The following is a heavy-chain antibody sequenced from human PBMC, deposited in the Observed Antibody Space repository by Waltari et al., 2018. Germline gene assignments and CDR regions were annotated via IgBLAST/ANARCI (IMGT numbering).Heavy chain of an antibody. CDR1: GGSISSGGYY. V-gene: IGHV4-31*03. J-gene: IGHJ4*02. Sequence: QVQLQESGPGLVKPSQTLSLTCTVSGGSISSGGYYWSWTRQHPGKGLEWIGYIYHSGSTYYNPSLKSRVTISVDRSKNQFSLKLSSVTAADTAVYYCDRAGSSSDYFDYWGQGTLVTVSS. CDR2: IYHSGST. CDR3: DRAGSSSDYFDY. D-gene: IGHD6-6*01.